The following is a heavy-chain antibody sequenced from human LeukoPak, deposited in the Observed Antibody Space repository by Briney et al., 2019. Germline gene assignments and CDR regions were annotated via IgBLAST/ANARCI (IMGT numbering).Heavy chain of an antibody. CDR2: INPNSGGT. CDR3: ARSVSGWFDP. Sequence: ASVKVSCKASGYTFTCYYIHWVRQAPGQGLEWMGWINPNSGGTNSAQKFQGRVTMTRDRSISTTYMELSRLRSDDTAVYYCARSVSGWFDPWGQGTLVIVSS. J-gene: IGHJ5*02. CDR1: GYTFTCYY. V-gene: IGHV1-2*02.